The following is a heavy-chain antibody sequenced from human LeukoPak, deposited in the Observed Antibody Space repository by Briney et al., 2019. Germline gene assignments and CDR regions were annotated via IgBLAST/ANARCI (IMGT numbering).Heavy chain of an antibody. CDR1: GGTFSSYA. CDR2: IIPTFGTA. V-gene: IGHV1-69*05. CDR3: ASSRYYDSSGYYPDDY. J-gene: IGHJ4*02. D-gene: IGHD3-22*01. Sequence: GASVKVSCKASGGTFSSYAISWVRQAPGQGLEWMGRIIPTFGTANYAQKFQGRVTITTDESTSTAYMELSSLRSEDTAVYYCASSRYYDSSGYYPDDYWGQGTLVTVSS.